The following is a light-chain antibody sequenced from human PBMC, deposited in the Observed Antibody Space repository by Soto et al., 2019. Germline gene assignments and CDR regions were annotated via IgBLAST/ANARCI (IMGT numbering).Light chain of an antibody. J-gene: IGKJ1*01. CDR3: QQYNSSPRT. V-gene: IGKV1-5*01. CDR2: DAS. CDR1: QSISSW. Sequence: DIQMTQSPSTLSASVGDRVTITCRASQSISSWLAWYQQKPGKAPKLLIYDASSLESGVPARFSGSGSGTEFTLTISILQPDYFATYYCQQYNSSPRTFGQGTKVEIK.